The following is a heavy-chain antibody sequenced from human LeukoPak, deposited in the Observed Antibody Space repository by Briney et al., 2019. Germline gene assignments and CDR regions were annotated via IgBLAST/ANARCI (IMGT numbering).Heavy chain of an antibody. V-gene: IGHV1-18*01. D-gene: IGHD3-10*01. CDR3: ARDVSDGFGERVRDAFDI. J-gene: IGHJ3*02. Sequence: GASVKVSCKASGYTFTTYNVAWVRQAPGQGLEWMGWISPYNGNANYAQNLQGRVTMTTDTSTRTAYMELRTLRSDDTAVYYCARDVSDGFGERVRDAFDIWGQGTMVTVSS. CDR1: GYTFTTYN. CDR2: ISPYNGNA.